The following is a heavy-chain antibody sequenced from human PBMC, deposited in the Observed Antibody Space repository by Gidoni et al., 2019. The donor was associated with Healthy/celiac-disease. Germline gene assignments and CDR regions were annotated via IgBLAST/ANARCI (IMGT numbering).Heavy chain of an antibody. J-gene: IGHJ4*02. D-gene: IGHD3-22*01. V-gene: IGHV4-34*01. Sequence: STNYNPSLKSRVTISVDTSKNQFSLKLSSVTAADTAVYYCASREYYDSSGYVWWRFDYWGQGTLVTVSS. CDR2: ST. CDR3: ASREYYDSSGYVWWRFDY.